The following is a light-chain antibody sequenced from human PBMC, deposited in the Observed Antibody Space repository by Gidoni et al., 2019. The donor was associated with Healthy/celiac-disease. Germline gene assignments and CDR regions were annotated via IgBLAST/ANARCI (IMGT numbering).Light chain of an antibody. J-gene: IGKJ1*01. CDR2: GAS. Sequence: EIVMTQSPAPLSVSRGERATLPCRASQSVSSNLAWYQQKPGQAPRLLIYGASTRATGIPARFSGSGSGTEFTLTISSLQSEDFAVYYCQQYNNWPPRTFGQXTKVEIK. V-gene: IGKV3-15*01. CDR3: QQYNNWPPRT. CDR1: QSVSSN.